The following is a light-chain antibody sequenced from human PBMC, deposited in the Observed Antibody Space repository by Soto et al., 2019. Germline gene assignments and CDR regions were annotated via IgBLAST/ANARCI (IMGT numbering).Light chain of an antibody. CDR2: RAS. CDR3: QLYNTYSGT. CDR1: QSINSW. V-gene: IGKV1-5*03. Sequence: IQMTQSPSTLSASVGDRFTVSCVASQSINSWLAWYQQKPGKAPKLLIYRASTLQSGVPSRFSASGSGTEFILTISSLQPDDFATYYCQLYNTYSGTFGQGTKVDI. J-gene: IGKJ1*01.